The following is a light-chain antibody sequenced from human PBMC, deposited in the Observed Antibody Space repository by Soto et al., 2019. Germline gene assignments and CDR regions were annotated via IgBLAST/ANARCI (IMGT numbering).Light chain of an antibody. V-gene: IGLV1-51*02. CDR1: SSNIGNNY. J-gene: IGLJ1*01. CDR3: GTGDSSLSACV. Sequence: QSVLTQPPSVSAAPGQKVTTSCSGSSSNIGNNYVSWYQQLPGTAPKLLIYENNKRPSGIPDRFSASKSGTSATLGITGLQTGDEADYYCGTGDSSLSACVFGSGTKVTV. CDR2: ENN.